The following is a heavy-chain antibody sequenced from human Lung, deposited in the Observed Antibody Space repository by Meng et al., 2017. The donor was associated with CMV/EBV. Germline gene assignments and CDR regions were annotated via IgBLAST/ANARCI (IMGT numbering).Heavy chain of an antibody. CDR1: SYNFTNYG. Sequence: LVMSGVEVKWPGASGKVPCKFSSYNFTNYGITWVRQAPGQGLEWMGWISAYNGNTNYAQTLQGRVTMTTDTSTSTAYMELRSLRSDDTAVYYCARVEVGITSGDYWGQGTLVTVSS. D-gene: IGHD1-26*01. CDR3: ARVEVGITSGDY. V-gene: IGHV1-18*01. CDR2: ISAYNGNT. J-gene: IGHJ4*02.